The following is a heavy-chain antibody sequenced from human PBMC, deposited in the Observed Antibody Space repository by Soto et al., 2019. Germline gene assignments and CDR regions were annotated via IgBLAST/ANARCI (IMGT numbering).Heavy chain of an antibody. CDR2: ISGSGGST. CDR1: GVTFSSYA. CDR3: AKEVYYYDSSGYLDY. V-gene: IGHV3-23*01. Sequence: GGSLRLSCAASGVTFSSYAMSWVRQAPGKGLEWVSAISGSGGSTYYADSVKGRFTISRDNSKNTLYLQMNSLRAEDTAVYYCAKEVYYYDSSGYLDYWGQGTLVTVSS. D-gene: IGHD3-22*01. J-gene: IGHJ4*02.